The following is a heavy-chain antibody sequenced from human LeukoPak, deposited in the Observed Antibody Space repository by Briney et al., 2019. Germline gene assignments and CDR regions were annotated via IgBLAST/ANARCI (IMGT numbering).Heavy chain of an antibody. CDR2: INSDGSST. V-gene: IGHV3-74*01. CDR3: VVANCGGDCSH. Sequence: GGSLRLSCAASGFTFRSYWMYWVRQAPGKGLVWVSRINSDGSSTSYADSVKGRFTISRDNAKNTPYLHMNSLRAGDTAVYYCVVANCGGDCSHWGQGTLVTVSS. J-gene: IGHJ4*02. D-gene: IGHD2-21*02. CDR1: GFTFRSYW.